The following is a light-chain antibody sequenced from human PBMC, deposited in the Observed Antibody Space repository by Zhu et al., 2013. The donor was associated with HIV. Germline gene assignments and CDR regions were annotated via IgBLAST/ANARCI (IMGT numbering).Light chain of an antibody. J-gene: IGKJ1*01. CDR1: QSVGSNY. CDR2: ATS. Sequence: DIVLTQSPGTLSLSPGEGATLSCRASQSVGSNYLAWYQQKPGQAPRLLIYATSSRATGIPDRFSGSGSGTDFTLTISRLEPEDFGVYHCQQYGNLPWTFGQGTKVEIK. CDR3: QQYGNLPWT. V-gene: IGKV3-20*01.